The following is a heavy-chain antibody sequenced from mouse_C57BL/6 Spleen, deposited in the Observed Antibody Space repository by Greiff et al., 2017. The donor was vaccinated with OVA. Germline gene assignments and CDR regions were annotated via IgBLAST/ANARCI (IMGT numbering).Heavy chain of an antibody. V-gene: IGHV10-1*01. CDR3: VREYYGSSPDWFAY. D-gene: IGHD1-1*01. J-gene: IGHJ3*01. CDR1: GFSFNTYA. Sequence: EVKLVESGGGLVQPKGSLKLSCAASGFSFNTYAMNWVRQAPGKGLEWVARIRSKSNNYATYYADSVKDRFTISRDDSESMLYLQMNNLKTEDTAMYYCVREYYGSSPDWFAYWGQGTLVTVSA. CDR2: IRSKSNNYAT.